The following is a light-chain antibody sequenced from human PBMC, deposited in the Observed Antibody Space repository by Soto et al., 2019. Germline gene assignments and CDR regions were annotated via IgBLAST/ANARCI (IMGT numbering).Light chain of an antibody. CDR3: CSYSSGTTPWV. V-gene: IGLV2-14*03. CDR1: ASDAGGYNF. Sequence: QSVLTQPASVSGSPGQSITISCTGTASDAGGYNFVSWYQKHPGKAPKLIIYDVSDRASGVSNRFSGSKSGNTASLTISGLQAEDEGDYYCCSYSSGTTPWVFGTGTKVTVL. CDR2: DVS. J-gene: IGLJ1*01.